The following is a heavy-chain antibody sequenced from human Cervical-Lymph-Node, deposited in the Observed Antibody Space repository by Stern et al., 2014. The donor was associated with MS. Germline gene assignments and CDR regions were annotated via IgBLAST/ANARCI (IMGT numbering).Heavy chain of an antibody. Sequence: MQLVESGAEVKKPGSSVKVSCKPSGGTFSTYTFSWVRQAPGQGLEWMGRIIPILGITNYAQRFQGRVTITADTSTTTAYMELSSLRSEDTAVYYCAREETRHGDAYNWGDDSWGQGTLVTVSS. CDR1: GGTFSTYT. CDR2: IIPILGIT. V-gene: IGHV1-69*09. CDR3: AREETRHGDAYNWGDDS. J-gene: IGHJ4*02. D-gene: IGHD1-1*01.